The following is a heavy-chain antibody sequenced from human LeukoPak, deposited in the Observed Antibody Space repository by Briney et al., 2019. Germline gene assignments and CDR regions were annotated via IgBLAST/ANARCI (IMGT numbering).Heavy chain of an antibody. V-gene: IGHV4-59*01. CDR3: ARDNL. CDR2: IYNSGSI. Sequence: SETLTLTCTVSGVSISSYYWGWIRQPPGKGLEWIGYIYNSGSINYNPSLKSRVTISVDTSKNQFSLKLSSVTAADTAVYYCARDNLWGQGTLVTVSS. J-gene: IGHJ5*02. CDR1: GVSISSYY.